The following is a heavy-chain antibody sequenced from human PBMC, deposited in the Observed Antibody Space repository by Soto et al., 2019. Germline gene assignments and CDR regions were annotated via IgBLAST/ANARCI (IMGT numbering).Heavy chain of an antibody. J-gene: IGHJ6*02. D-gene: IGHD1-26*01. V-gene: IGHV3-9*01. CDR3: ARDRARGATTPLYYYYYGMDV. CDR1: GFTVRGSA. Sequence: GGSLRLSCAASGFTVRGSAMHWVRQVKGGGLEWVAGIYGSGAVGYVGAVRGRFTISRDVAKNSLHLQMNSLTIEDTAVYYCARDRARGATTPLYYYYYGMDVWGQGTTVTVSS. CDR2: IYGSGAV.